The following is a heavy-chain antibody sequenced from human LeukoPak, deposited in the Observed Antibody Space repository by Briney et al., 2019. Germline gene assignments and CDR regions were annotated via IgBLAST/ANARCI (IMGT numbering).Heavy chain of an antibody. CDR3: AAPTVLRYFEDGMDV. CDR1: GGTFSSYA. CDR2: IIPILGIA. V-gene: IGHV1-69*04. Sequence: SVKVSCKASGGTFSSYAISWVRQAPGQGLEWMGRIIPILGIANYAQEFQGRVTITADKSTSTAYMELSSLRSEDTAVYYCAAPTVLRYFEDGMDVWGQGTTVTVSS. D-gene: IGHD3-9*01. J-gene: IGHJ6*02.